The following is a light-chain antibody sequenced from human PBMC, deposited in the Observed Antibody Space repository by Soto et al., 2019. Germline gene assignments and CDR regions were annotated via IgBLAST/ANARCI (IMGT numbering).Light chain of an antibody. Sequence: EIVLTQSPGTLSLSPGERATLSCRASQRVSSAYLAWYQQKPGQVPRLIMYGTSSRATGTPDRFSGSGAGTDFTLTITRLEHEDLAVYYCQQYANWGTFGPGTKVAIK. V-gene: IGKV3-20*01. CDR2: GTS. CDR3: QQYANWGT. J-gene: IGKJ3*01. CDR1: QRVSSAY.